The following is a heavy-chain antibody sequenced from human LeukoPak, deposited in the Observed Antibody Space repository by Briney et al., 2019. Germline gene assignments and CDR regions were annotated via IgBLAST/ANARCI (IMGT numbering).Heavy chain of an antibody. J-gene: IGHJ3*01. D-gene: IGHD4-17*01. CDR3: ATVGAVTDGAFDV. CDR2: IKQDGSEK. V-gene: IGHV3-7*01. CDR1: GFIFSNYW. Sequence: GGSLRLSCAASGFIFSNYWMSWVRQAPGKGLEWVANIKQDGSEKYYVDSVKGRFTISRDNAKNSLYLQMDSLRVEDTAIYYCATVGAVTDGAFDVWGQGTMVTVSS.